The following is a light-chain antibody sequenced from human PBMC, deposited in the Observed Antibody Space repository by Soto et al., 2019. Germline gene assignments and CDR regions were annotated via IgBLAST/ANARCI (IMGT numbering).Light chain of an antibody. CDR1: NNDIESSNL. J-gene: IGLJ1*01. Sequence: QSALTQPASVSGSPGQSITISCTGTNNDIESSNLVSWYQQHPGKAPRVMIYEDTKRPSGVSNRFSGSKSGNTASLTISGLQAEDEADYYCCSFAGSNTYVFGTGTKVTVL. CDR3: CSFAGSNTYV. V-gene: IGLV2-23*01. CDR2: EDT.